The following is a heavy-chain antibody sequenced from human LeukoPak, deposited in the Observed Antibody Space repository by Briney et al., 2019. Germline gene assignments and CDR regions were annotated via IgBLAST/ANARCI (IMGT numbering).Heavy chain of an antibody. CDR2: IVVGSGNT. J-gene: IGHJ5*02. V-gene: IGHV1-58*01. CDR1: GFTFTSSA. Sequence: GTSVKVSCKASGFTFTSSAVQWVRQARGQRLEWIGWIVVGSGNTNYAQKFQERVTITRDMSTSTAYMELSSLRSEDTAVYYCAADRPRSSSWYDHPWGQGTLVTVSS. D-gene: IGHD6-13*01. CDR3: AADRPRSSSWYDHP.